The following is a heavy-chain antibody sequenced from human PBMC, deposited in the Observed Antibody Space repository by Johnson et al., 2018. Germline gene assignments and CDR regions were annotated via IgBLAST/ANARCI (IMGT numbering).Heavy chain of an antibody. CDR3: VSGGYNGNEWVVRDAFGI. J-gene: IGHJ3*02. V-gene: IGHV3-11*04. CDR2: ISSSGRTI. CDR1: GFNFSDYY. Sequence: QVQLVQSGGGLVKPGGSLRLSCAASGFNFSDYYLTWIRQAPGKGLEWVSYISSSGRTIYYADSVKGRFTISRDNAKNSLFLQMNSLRADDTGVYYCVSGGYNGNEWVVRDAFGIWGQGTMVTVSS. D-gene: IGHD1-20*01.